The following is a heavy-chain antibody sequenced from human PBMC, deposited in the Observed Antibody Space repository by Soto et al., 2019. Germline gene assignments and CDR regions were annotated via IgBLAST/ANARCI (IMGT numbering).Heavy chain of an antibody. CDR3: ARDLRDGYNPAYFDY. V-gene: IGHV3-53*01. J-gene: IGHJ4*02. Sequence: PGGSLRLSCAASGFTVSSNYMSWVRQAPGKGLEWVSVIYSGGSTYYADSVKGRFTSSRDNSKNTLYLQMNSLRAEDTAVYYCARDLRDGYNPAYFDYWGQGTLVTVSS. CDR1: GFTVSSNY. CDR2: IYSGGST. D-gene: IGHD5-12*01.